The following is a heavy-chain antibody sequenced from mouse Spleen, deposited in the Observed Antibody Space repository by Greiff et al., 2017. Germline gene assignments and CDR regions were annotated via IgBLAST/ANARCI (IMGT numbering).Heavy chain of an antibody. CDR3: ARHGNYEDYAMDY. D-gene: IGHD2-1*01. CDR2: ISYDGSN. CDR1: GYSITSGYY. V-gene: IGHV3-6*01. Sequence: VQLKESGPGLVKPSQSLSLTCSVTGYSITSGYYWKWIRQFPGNKLEWMGYISYDGSNNYNPSLKNRISITRDTSKNQFFLKLNSVTTEDTATYYCARHGNYEDYAMDYWGQGTSVTVSS. J-gene: IGHJ4*01.